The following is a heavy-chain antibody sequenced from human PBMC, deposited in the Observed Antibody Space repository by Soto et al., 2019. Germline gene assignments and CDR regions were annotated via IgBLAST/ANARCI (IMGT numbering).Heavy chain of an antibody. CDR1: GYTFTNYY. Sequence: QVQLVQSGAEVKKPGASVKVSCEASGYTFTNYYIHWVRQAPGQGLEWMGIINPSGGSTDYAQKFQGRVTMTRDTSTNTVYMDLSSLRSEDSAMYYCARRVVNIGTAVSLDSWGQGTLVTVSS. J-gene: IGHJ4*02. CDR3: ARRVVNIGTAVSLDS. D-gene: IGHD2-21*02. V-gene: IGHV1-46*01. CDR2: INPSGGST.